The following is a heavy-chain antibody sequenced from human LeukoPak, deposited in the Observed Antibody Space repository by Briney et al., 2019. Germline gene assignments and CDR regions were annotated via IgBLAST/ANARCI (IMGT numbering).Heavy chain of an antibody. Sequence: ASETLSLTCTVSGGSISSYYWSWIRQPAGKGLEWIGRIYTSGSTNYNPSLKSRVTMSVDTSKNQFSLKLSSVTAADTAMYYCARQRHYYDSSGFRWFDPWGQGTLVTVSS. CDR3: ARQRHYYDSSGFRWFDP. J-gene: IGHJ5*02. CDR2: IYTSGST. V-gene: IGHV4-4*07. D-gene: IGHD3-22*01. CDR1: GGSISSYY.